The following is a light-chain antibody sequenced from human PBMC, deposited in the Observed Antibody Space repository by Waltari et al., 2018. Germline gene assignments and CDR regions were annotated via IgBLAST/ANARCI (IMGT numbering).Light chain of an antibody. V-gene: IGLV2-11*01. CDR2: DVS. J-gene: IGLJ2*01. CDR1: SSDVGGYHY. CDR3: CSYAGSYTLV. Sequence: QSALTQPRSVSGSPGQSVTISCTGTSSDVGGYHYVSWYQQHPDKAPKLMIYDVSKRPSGVPDRFSGSKSGNTASLTISGLQAEDEADYYCCSYAGSYTLVFGGGTKLTVL.